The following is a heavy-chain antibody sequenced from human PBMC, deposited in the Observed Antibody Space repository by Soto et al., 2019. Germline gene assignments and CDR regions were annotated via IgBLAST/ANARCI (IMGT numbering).Heavy chain of an antibody. J-gene: IGHJ4*02. CDR1: GYTFTSYA. V-gene: IGHV1-3*01. CDR2: INAGNGNT. Sequence: ASVKVSCKASGYTFTSYAMHWVRQAPGQRLEWMGWINAGNGNTKYSQKFQGRVTITRDTSASTAYMELSSLRSEDTAVYYCARDGHSYCPAMFHYWGQGTLVTVYS. D-gene: IGHD2-21*02. CDR3: ARDGHSYCPAMFHY.